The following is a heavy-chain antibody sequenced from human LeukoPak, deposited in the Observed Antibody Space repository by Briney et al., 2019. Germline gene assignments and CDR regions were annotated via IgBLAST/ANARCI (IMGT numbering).Heavy chain of an antibody. CDR3: ATERNWVFDY. D-gene: IGHD7-27*01. V-gene: IGHV3-23*01. Sequence: GGSLRLSCAASGFTFSSYAMSWVRQAPGKGLEWVSAITGSGGSTYYADSVKGRFTISRDNSKNTLYVQMNSLRAEDTAVYYCATERNWVFDYWGQGTLVTVSS. CDR2: ITGSGGST. J-gene: IGHJ4*02. CDR1: GFTFSSYA.